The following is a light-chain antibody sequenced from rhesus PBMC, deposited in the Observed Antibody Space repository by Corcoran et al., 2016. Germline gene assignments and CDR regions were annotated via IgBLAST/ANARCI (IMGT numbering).Light chain of an antibody. Sequence: QAAPTQSPSVSGSPGQSVTISCTGTSSDIGGYNRVSWYQQHPGKAPKLIIYEVSKRPSGVSGRFSGSKSGNTASLPVSGLQAEDEADYYGSSYAAGSIYIFGDGTRLTVL. J-gene: IGLJ1*01. CDR3: SSYAAGSIYI. V-gene: IGLV2-13*03. CDR2: EVS. CDR1: SSDIGGYNR.